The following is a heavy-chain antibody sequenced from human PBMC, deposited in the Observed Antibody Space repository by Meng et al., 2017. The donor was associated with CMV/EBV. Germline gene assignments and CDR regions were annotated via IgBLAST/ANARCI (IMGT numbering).Heavy chain of an antibody. D-gene: IGHD2-2*02. CDR1: GGSFSGYY. J-gene: IGHJ5*02. CDR3: ARGGRIVVVPAAISRTRNNWFDP. Sequence: GSLRLSCAVYGGSFSGYYWSWIRQPPGKGLEWIGEINYSGSTNYNPSLKSRVTISVDTSKNQFSLKLSSVTAADTAVYYCARGGRIVVVPAAISRTRNNWFDPWGQGTLVTVSS. CDR2: INYSGST. V-gene: IGHV4-34*01.